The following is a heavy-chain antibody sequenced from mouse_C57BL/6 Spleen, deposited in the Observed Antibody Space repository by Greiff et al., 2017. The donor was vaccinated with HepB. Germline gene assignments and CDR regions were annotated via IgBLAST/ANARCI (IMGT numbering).Heavy chain of an antibody. Sequence: DVMLVESGGGLVQPGGSLSLSCAASGFTFTDYYMSWVRQPPGKALEWLGFIRNKANGYTTEYSASVKGRFTISRDNSQSILYLQMNALRAEDSATYYCAIYGYYLGLDYWGQGTTLTVSS. CDR1: GFTFTDYY. V-gene: IGHV7-3*01. CDR2: IRNKANGYTT. D-gene: IGHD1-1*01. J-gene: IGHJ2*01. CDR3: AIYGYYLGLDY.